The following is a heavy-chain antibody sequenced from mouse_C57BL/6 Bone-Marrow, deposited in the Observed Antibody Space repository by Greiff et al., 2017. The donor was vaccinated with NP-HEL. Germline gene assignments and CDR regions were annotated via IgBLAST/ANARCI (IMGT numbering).Heavy chain of an antibody. D-gene: IGHD2-5*01. CDR3: ARRAYYSNYLFAY. J-gene: IGHJ3*01. Sequence: VQLQQSGAELVRPGTSVKVSCKASGYAFTNYLIEWVKQRPGQGLEWIGVINPGSGGTNYNEKFKGKATLTADKSSSTAYMQLSSLTSEDSAVYFCARRAYYSNYLFAYWGQGTLVTVSA. CDR2: INPGSGGT. V-gene: IGHV1-54*01. CDR1: GYAFTNYL.